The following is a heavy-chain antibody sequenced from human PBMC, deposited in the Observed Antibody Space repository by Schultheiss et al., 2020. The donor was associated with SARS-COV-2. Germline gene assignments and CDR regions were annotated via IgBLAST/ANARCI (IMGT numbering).Heavy chain of an antibody. J-gene: IGHJ6*02. CDR2: IYYSGST. Sequence: SQTLSLTCTVSGGSISSGGYYWSWIRQHPGKGLEWIGSIYYSGSTNYNPSHKSRVTISVDTSKNQFSLKLSSVTAADTAVYYCARKRGIAGVYYYYGMDVWGQGTTVTVSS. V-gene: IGHV4-39*07. CDR1: GGSISSGGYY. D-gene: IGHD1-26*01. CDR3: ARKRGIAGVYYYYGMDV.